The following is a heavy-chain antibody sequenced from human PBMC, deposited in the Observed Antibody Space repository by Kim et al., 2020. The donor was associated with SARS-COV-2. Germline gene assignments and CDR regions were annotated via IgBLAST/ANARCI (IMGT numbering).Heavy chain of an antibody. CDR3: ARDLIAARPWYNWFDP. CDR2: ISSSSSYI. Sequence: GGSLRLSCAASGFTFSSYSMNWVRQAPGKGLEWVSSISSSSSYIYYADSVKGRFTISRDNAKNSLYLQMNSLRAEDTAVYYCARDLIAARPWYNWFDPWGQGTLVTVSS. J-gene: IGHJ5*02. D-gene: IGHD6-6*01. CDR1: GFTFSSYS. V-gene: IGHV3-21*01.